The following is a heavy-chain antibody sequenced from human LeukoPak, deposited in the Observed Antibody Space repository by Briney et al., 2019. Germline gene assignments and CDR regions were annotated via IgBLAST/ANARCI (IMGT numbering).Heavy chain of an antibody. CDR3: ARSRIAAPGTEYFHH. CDR1: GGSLSSSSFF. Sequence: SETLSLTCTVSGGSLSSSSFFWGWIRQTPGKGLEWIGNIYNTGTTSYNPSLKNRVTIPVDTSKIHFSLSLRSVTAADTAVYFCARSRIAAPGTEYFHHWGRGTLVSVSS. V-gene: IGHV4-39*02. D-gene: IGHD6-13*01. J-gene: IGHJ1*01. CDR2: IYNTGTT.